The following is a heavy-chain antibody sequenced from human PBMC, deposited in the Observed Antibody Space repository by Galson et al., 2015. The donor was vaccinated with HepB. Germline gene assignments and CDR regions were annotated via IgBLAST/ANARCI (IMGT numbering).Heavy chain of an antibody. CDR3: ARVRYWDAEHGLDV. V-gene: IGHV3-66*01. Sequence: SLRLSCAASGFIVGSSYMTWVRQAPGKGLEWLSVIYSDGRSFYADSVKDRFTISRDSSKNTLYFQMNSLRVEDTAVYYCARVRYWDAEHGLDVWGQGTAVTVSS. CDR2: IYSDGRS. J-gene: IGHJ6*02. D-gene: IGHD2-8*02. CDR1: GFIVGSSY.